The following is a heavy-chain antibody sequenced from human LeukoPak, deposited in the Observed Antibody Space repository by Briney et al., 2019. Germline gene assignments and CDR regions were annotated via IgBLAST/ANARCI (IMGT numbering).Heavy chain of an antibody. Sequence: ASVKVSCKASGYTFTGYYMHWVRQAPGQGLERMGWINPNSGGTNYAQKFQGRVTMTRDTSISTAYMELSRLRSDDTAVYYCARGLVVATPIDYWGQGTLVTVSS. J-gene: IGHJ4*02. CDR3: ARGLVVATPIDY. V-gene: IGHV1-2*02. CDR1: GYTFTGYY. CDR2: INPNSGGT. D-gene: IGHD2-21*01.